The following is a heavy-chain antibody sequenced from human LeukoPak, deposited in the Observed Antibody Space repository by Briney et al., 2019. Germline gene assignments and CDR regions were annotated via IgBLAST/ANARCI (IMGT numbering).Heavy chain of an antibody. D-gene: IGHD2-2*01. Sequence: GASVKVSCKASGYTFTSYGISWVRQATGQGLEWMGWMNPNSGNTGYAQKFQGRVTMTRNTSIATAYMELTSLRSEDTAMYYCARGLHCTNTSCRQGEWFDPWGQGALVTVSS. V-gene: IGHV1-8*02. CDR3: ARGLHCTNTSCRQGEWFDP. J-gene: IGHJ5*02. CDR2: MNPNSGNT. CDR1: GYTFTSYG.